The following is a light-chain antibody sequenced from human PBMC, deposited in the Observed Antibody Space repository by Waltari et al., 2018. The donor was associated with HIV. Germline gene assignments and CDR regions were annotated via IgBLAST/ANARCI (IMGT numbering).Light chain of an antibody. CDR3: NSRDSNGNHVL. CDR1: SLRSYY. J-gene: IGLJ2*01. CDR2: GKN. Sequence: SSEPTQDPAVSVALGQTVRITCQGDSLRSYYASRYQQRPGHAPILVIYGKNNRPSGIPDRFSGSSSGNTASLTITGAQAEDEADYYCNSRDSNGNHVLFGGGTKLTVL. V-gene: IGLV3-19*01.